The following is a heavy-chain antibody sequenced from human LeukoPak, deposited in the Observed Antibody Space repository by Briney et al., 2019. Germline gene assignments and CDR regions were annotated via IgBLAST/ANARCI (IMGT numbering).Heavy chain of an antibody. CDR1: RFTFSRNW. CDR3: ARDGNYYDSSGPADY. D-gene: IGHD3-22*01. J-gene: IGHJ4*02. Sequence: GGSLRLSCAASRFTFSRNWMHWVRQAPGKGLVWFSRINSDGISTSYADSVKGRFTISRDNAKNTLYLQMNSLRAEDTAVYYCARDGNYYDSSGPADYWGQGTLVTVSS. CDR2: INSDGIST. V-gene: IGHV3-74*01.